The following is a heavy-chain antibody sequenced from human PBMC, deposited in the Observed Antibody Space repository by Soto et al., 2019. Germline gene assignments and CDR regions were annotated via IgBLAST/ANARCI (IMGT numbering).Heavy chain of an antibody. Sequence: GSLRRFRAASGVTFSSYILNWVRQAPGKGLEWISYISTTSSSIYYADSVKGRFTISRDNAKNSLFLQMNSLRDEDTAVYYCARKGVAFDYWGQGALVTVSS. D-gene: IGHD3-3*01. J-gene: IGHJ4*02. CDR1: GVTFSSYI. CDR3: ARKGVAFDY. CDR2: ISTTSSSI. V-gene: IGHV3-48*02.